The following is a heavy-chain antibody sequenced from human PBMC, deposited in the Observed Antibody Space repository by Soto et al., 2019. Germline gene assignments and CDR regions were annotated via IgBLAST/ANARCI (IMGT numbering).Heavy chain of an antibody. Sequence: QITLKESGPTLVKPTQTLTLTCTFSGLSRSTTGGGVGWIRYPPGKALERLALLYWDDDKRYNPSLKSSLTITKDTSKNQVVLKMPNMDPVDTATYYCAHRQRTVYFDYWGQGTLVTVSS. CDR3: AHRQRTVYFDY. CDR2: LYWDDDK. V-gene: IGHV2-5*02. D-gene: IGHD4-17*01. CDR1: GLSRSTTGGG. J-gene: IGHJ4*02.